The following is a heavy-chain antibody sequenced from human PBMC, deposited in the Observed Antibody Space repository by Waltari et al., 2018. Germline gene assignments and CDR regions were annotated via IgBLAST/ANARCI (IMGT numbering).Heavy chain of an antibody. V-gene: IGHV3-7*01. J-gene: IGHJ4*02. CDR3: VTWGDLGNF. D-gene: IGHD7-27*01. CDR2: IKQDGSEI. Sequence: EVQLVESGGGLVQPGGSLRLSCEGSGFSFNNYWMSWLRQAPGKGLEWVAHIKQDGSEIYYVDSVKGRFSISRDNAKKSLYLQMNSLRGDDTAVFYCVTWGDLGNFWGQGTLVTVSA. CDR1: GFSFNNYW.